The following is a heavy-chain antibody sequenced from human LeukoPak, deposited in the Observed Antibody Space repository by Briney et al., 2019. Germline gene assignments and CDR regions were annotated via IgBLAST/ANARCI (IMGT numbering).Heavy chain of an antibody. V-gene: IGHV4-34*01. J-gene: IGHJ6*02. Sequence: SETLSLTCAVYGGSFSGYYWSWIRQPPGKGLEWIGEINHSGSTNYNPSLKSRVTISVDTSKNQFSLKLSSVTAADTAVYYRARLMGSSRTYYYYGMDVWGQGTTVTVSS. D-gene: IGHD6-13*01. CDR2: INHSGST. CDR1: GGSFSGYY. CDR3: ARLMGSSRTYYYYGMDV.